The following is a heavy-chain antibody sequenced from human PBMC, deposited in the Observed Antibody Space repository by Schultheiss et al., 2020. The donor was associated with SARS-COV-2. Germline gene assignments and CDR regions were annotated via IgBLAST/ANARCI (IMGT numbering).Heavy chain of an antibody. CDR1: GGSITTDY. D-gene: IGHD3-10*01. V-gene: IGHV4-59*12. CDR3: ARSPKCLTMVRGVIITRSGWFDP. CDR2: IFETGGT. J-gene: IGHJ5*02. Sequence: SETLSLTCTVPGGSITTDYWSWIRQPPGKGLEYIGYIFETGGTNYNPSLKSRATISIDMSKNQFSLKLSSVTAADTAVYYCARSPKCLTMVRGVIITRSGWFDPWGQGTLVTVSS.